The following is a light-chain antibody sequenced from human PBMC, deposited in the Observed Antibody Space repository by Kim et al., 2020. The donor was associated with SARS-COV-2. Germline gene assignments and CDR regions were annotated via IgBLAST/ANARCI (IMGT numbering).Light chain of an antibody. CDR1: ESVSTN. CDR3: QEYKSNSWT. CDR2: GAS. J-gene: IGKJ1*01. Sequence: IVLTQSPATLSVSPGQRATLSCRASESVSTNLVWYQHRPGQAPRVLIHGASTRTTGIPGRFSGRGSGTEFTLTISSLQTEDFALYYCQEYKSNSWTFGQGTKVDIK. V-gene: IGKV3-15*01.